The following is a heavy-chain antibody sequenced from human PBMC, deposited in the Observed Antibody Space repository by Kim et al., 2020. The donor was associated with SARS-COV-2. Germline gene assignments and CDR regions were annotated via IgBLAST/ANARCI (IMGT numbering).Heavy chain of an antibody. J-gene: IGHJ4*02. CDR1: GFTFSSYG. CDR3: AREWGVGAICYFDY. D-gene: IGHD1-26*01. CDR2: IWYDGSNK. V-gene: IGHV3-33*01. Sequence: GGSLRLSCAASGFTFSSYGMHWVRQAPGKGLEWVAVIWYDGSNKYYADSVKGRFTISRDNSKNTLYLQMNSLRAEDTAVYYCAREWGVGAICYFDYWGQGTLVTVSS.